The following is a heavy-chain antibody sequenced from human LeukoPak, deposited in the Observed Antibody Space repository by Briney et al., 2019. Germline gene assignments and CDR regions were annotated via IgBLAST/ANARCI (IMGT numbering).Heavy chain of an antibody. CDR1: GFTFSSYA. D-gene: IGHD4-17*01. CDR2: ISGSGGSP. CDR3: AKEGGSPGTHDYGDYESPTAFDY. J-gene: IGHJ4*02. V-gene: IGHV3-23*01. Sequence: GGSLRLACAASGFTFSSYAMSWVRPAPGRGREWVSAISGSGGSPYYADSVKGRFTISRDNSKNTLYLQMNSLRAEDTAVYYCAKEGGSPGTHDYGDYESPTAFDYWGQGTLVTVSS.